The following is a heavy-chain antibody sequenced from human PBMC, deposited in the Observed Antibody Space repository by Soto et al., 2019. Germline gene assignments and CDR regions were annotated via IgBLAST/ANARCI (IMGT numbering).Heavy chain of an antibody. V-gene: IGHV1-69*13. J-gene: IGHJ4*02. Sequence: SVKVSCKASGGTFSSYAISWVRQAPGQGLEWMGGIIPIFGTANYAQKFQGRVTITADESASTAYMELSSLRSEDTAVYYCARGSGLDGYNPGYFDYWGQGTLVTVSS. CDR2: IIPIFGTA. CDR1: GGTFSSYA. D-gene: IGHD5-12*01. CDR3: ARGSGLDGYNPGYFDY.